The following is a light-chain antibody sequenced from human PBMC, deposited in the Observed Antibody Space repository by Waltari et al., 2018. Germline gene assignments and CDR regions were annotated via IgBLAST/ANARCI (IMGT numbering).Light chain of an antibody. CDR2: GAS. CDR1: QSVGSSY. J-gene: IGKJ1*01. CDR3: QQYGSSPWT. Sequence: EIVLPHPQGPLPLFPGEKPTSPGRAGQSVGSSYLAWYQQKPGQAPRVLIHGASNRATGIPDRFSGSGSGTDFTLTISRLEPEDFAVYYCQQYGSSPWTFGQGTKVEIK. V-gene: IGKV3-20*01.